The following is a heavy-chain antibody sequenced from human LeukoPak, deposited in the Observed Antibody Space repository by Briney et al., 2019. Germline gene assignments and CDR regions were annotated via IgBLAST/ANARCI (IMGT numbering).Heavy chain of an antibody. Sequence: SETLSLTCTVSGGSISSGSYYWRWIRQPAGKGLEWIGCIYTSGSTNYNPSLKSRFTISVDTSKNQFSLKLSSVTAADTAVYYCARRVIAAAGHYYFDYWGQGTLVTVSS. J-gene: IGHJ4*02. D-gene: IGHD6-13*01. CDR1: GGSISSGSYY. CDR3: ARRVIAAAGHYYFDY. V-gene: IGHV4-61*02. CDR2: IYTSGST.